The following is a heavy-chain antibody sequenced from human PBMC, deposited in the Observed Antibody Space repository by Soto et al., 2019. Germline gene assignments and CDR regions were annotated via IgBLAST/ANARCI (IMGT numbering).Heavy chain of an antibody. CDR1: GFTVSNNY. Sequence: EVQLVESGGGLIQPGGSLRLSCAVSGFTVSNNYMSWVRQAPGKGLEGVSVIYSGGYTAYGDSVKGRFTISRDNSKNTLFPQMKGRGAGATAVYYWAGRPGGGGYWGQGTLVTVSS. J-gene: IGHJ4*02. D-gene: IGHD3-10*01. CDR2: IYSGGYT. CDR3: AGRPGGGGY. V-gene: IGHV3-53*01.